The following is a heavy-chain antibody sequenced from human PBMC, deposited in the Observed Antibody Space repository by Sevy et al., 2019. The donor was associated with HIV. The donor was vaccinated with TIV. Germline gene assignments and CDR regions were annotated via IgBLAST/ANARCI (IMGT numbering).Heavy chain of an antibody. CDR3: ARDLEFYDYGDYGPAFNPDY. J-gene: IGHJ4*02. D-gene: IGHD4-17*01. Sequence: GGSLRLSCAASGFTFSTYGMHWVRQAPGKGLEWLAVIWVEGSNEYYADSVKGRFPISRDIAKNTLHLQMNSLRAEDTAVYYSARDLEFYDYGDYGPAFNPDYWGRGTLVTVSS. CDR2: IWVEGSNE. V-gene: IGHV3-33*01. CDR1: GFTFSTYG.